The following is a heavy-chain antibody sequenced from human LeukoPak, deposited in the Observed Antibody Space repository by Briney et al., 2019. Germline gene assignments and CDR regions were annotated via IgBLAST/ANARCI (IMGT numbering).Heavy chain of an antibody. J-gene: IGHJ4*02. CDR2: INHSGST. CDR3: ARGRYYYGSGSYYPKGFDY. Sequence: TSETLSLTCTVSGGSISSYYWSWIRQPPGKGLEWIGEINHSGSTNYNPSLKSRVTISVDTSKNQFSLKLSSVTAVDTAVYYCARGRYYYGSGSYYPKGFDYWGQGTLVTVSS. D-gene: IGHD3-10*01. V-gene: IGHV4-34*01. CDR1: GGSISSYY.